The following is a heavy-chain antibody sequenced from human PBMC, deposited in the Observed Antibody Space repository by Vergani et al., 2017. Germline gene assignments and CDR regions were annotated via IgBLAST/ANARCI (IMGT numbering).Heavy chain of an antibody. V-gene: IGHV1-2*02. Sequence: QVQLVQSGAEVKKPGASVKVSCKASGYTFTGYYMHWVRQAPGQGLEWMGWINPNSGGTNYAQKFQGRVTMTRDTSISTAYMELSRLRSDDTAVYYCARDYLYDSSGYYQYYFDYWGQGTLVTVSS. D-gene: IGHD3-22*01. CDR3: ARDYLYDSSGYYQYYFDY. CDR1: GYTFTGYY. CDR2: INPNSGGT. J-gene: IGHJ4*02.